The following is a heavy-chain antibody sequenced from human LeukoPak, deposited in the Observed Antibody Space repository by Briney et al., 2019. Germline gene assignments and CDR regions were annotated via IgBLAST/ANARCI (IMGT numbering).Heavy chain of an antibody. CDR1: GYTFTGYY. J-gene: IGHJ5*02. CDR2: INPNSGGT. CDR3: AREREWLPLKALGWFDP. D-gene: IGHD5-12*01. V-gene: IGHV1-2*02. Sequence: ASVKVSCKASGYTFTGYYMHWVRQAPGQGLEWMGWINPNSGGTNYAQKFQGRVTMTRDTSISTAYMELSRLRSDDTAVYYCAREREWLPLKALGWFDPWGQGTLVTVSS.